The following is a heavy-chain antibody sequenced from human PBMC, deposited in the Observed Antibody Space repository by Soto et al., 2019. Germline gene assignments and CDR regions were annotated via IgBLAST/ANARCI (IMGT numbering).Heavy chain of an antibody. CDR1: GGSFSGYY. D-gene: IGHD4-17*01. V-gene: IGHV4-34*01. J-gene: IGHJ6*03. CDR3: ARGRTTVTTPYDYYMDV. CDR2: INHSGRT. Sequence: QVQLQQRGAGLLKPSETLSLTCAVYGGSFSGYYWSWIRQPPGKGLVWIGEINHSGRTNYNPSLKSRVTRSVDTSKHQFSLKLSSVTAADTAVYYCARGRTTVTTPYDYYMDVWGKGTTVTVSS.